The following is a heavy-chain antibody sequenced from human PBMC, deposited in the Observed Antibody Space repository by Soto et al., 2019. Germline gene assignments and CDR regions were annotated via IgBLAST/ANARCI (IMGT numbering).Heavy chain of an antibody. Sequence: SETLSLTCTVSGGSISSYYWSWIRQPPGKGLEWIGYIYYSGSTNYNPSLKSRVTISVDTSKNQFSLKLSSVTAADTAVYYCARGPSGWPPAPFDPWGQGTLVTVSS. V-gene: IGHV4-59*01. CDR3: ARGPSGWPPAPFDP. CDR1: GGSISSYY. CDR2: IYYSGST. J-gene: IGHJ5*02. D-gene: IGHD6-19*01.